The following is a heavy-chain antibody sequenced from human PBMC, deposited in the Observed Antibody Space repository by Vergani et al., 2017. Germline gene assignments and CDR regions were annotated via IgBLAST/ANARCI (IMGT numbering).Heavy chain of an antibody. J-gene: IGHJ6*03. CDR2: ISSSGSTI. D-gene: IGHD2-15*01. Sequence: EVQLVESGGGLVQPGGSLRLSCAASGFTFSSYEMNWVRQAPGKGLEWVSYISSSGSTIYYADSVKGRFTISRDNAKNSLYLQMNSLRAEDTAVYYCARVGQDQNYIDVRGKGTTVTVSS. CDR1: GFTFSSYE. CDR3: ARVGQDQNYIDV. V-gene: IGHV3-48*03.